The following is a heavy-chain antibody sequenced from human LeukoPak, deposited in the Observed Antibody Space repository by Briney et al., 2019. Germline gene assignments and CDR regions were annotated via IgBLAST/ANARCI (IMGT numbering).Heavy chain of an antibody. CDR1: GFTVSSNY. V-gene: IGHV3-53*01. D-gene: IGHD6-13*01. J-gene: IGHJ4*02. CDR3: ARGKYSSSWLLDY. Sequence: GGSLRLSCAASGFTVSSNYMSWVRQAPGKGLEWVSVIYSGGSTYYADSVKGRFTISRDNSKNTLYLQMNSLRAEDTAVYYCARGKYSSSWLLDYWGQGTLVTVSS. CDR2: IYSGGST.